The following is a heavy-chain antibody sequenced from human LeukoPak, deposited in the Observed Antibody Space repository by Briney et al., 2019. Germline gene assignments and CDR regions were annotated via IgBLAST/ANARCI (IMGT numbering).Heavy chain of an antibody. D-gene: IGHD3-10*01. CDR1: GGSISSYY. J-gene: IGHJ6*02. CDR2: IYYSGST. V-gene: IGHV4-39*01. CDR3: AMIPGHYYGSGSYSRYYYYGMDV. Sequence: SETLSLTCTVSGGSISSYYWGWIRQPPGKGLEWIGSIYYSGSTYYNPSLKSRVTISVDTSKNQFSLKLSSVTAADTAVYYCAMIPGHYYGSGSYSRYYYYGMDVWGQGTTVTVSS.